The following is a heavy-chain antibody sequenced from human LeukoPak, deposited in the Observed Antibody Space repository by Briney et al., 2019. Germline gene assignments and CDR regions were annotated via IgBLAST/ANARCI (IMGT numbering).Heavy chain of an antibody. J-gene: IGHJ5*02. Sequence: PGGSLRLSCAAPGFTVSSNYMSWVRQAPGKGLEWVSVIYSGGSTYYADSVKGRFTISRDNSKNTLYLQMNSLRAEDTAVYYCAKDGQVVVVPAATFDPWGQGTLVTVSS. CDR3: AKDGQVVVVPAATFDP. D-gene: IGHD2-2*01. CDR1: GFTVSSNY. CDR2: IYSGGST. V-gene: IGHV3-53*01.